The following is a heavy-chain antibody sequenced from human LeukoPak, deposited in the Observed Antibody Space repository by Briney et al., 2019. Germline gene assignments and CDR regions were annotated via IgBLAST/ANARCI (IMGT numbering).Heavy chain of an antibody. Sequence: ASVKVSCKASGYTFTSYGISWVRQAPGQGLEWMGWISAYNGNTNYAQKLQGRVTMTTDTSTSTAYMELSRLRSDDTAVYYCARGGRYSSSRPGYYYYMDVWGKGTTVTVSS. CDR2: ISAYNGNT. CDR1: GYTFTSYG. J-gene: IGHJ6*03. V-gene: IGHV1-18*01. CDR3: ARGGRYSSSRPGYYYYMDV. D-gene: IGHD6-6*01.